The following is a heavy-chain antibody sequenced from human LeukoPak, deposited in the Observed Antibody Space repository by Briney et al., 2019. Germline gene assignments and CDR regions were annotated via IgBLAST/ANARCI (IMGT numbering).Heavy chain of an antibody. J-gene: IGHJ4*02. CDR1: GYTLTELS. CDR3: ATVSDFWSGSFDY. V-gene: IGHV1-24*01. CDR2: FDPGDGET. D-gene: IGHD3-3*01. Sequence: GASVKVSCKVSGYTLTELSMHWVRQAPGKGLEWMGGFDPGDGETIYAQKFQGRVTMTEDTSTDTAYMELSSLRSEDTAVYYCATVSDFWSGSFDYWGQGTLVTVSS.